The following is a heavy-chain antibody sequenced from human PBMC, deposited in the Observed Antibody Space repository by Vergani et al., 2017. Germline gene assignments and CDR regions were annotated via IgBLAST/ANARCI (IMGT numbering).Heavy chain of an antibody. CDR3: ASVMAGPESDRYYYYGMDV. Sequence: QVQLQQSGPGLVKPSQTLSLTCAISGDSVSSNSAAWNWIRQSPSRGLEWLGRTYYRSKWYNDYAVSVKSRITINPDTSKNQFSLQLNSVTPEDTAVYYCASVMAGPESDRYYYYGMDVWGQGTTVTVSS. CDR1: GDSVSSNSAA. J-gene: IGHJ6*02. CDR2: TYYRSKWYN. D-gene: IGHD6-19*01. V-gene: IGHV6-1*01.